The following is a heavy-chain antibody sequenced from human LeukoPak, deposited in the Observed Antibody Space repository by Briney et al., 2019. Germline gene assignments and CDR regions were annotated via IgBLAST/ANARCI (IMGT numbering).Heavy chain of an antibody. CDR1: GFTVGSNY. V-gene: IGHV3-53*01. Sequence: PGGSLRLSCAASGFTVGSNYMSWVRQAPGKGLEWVSVIYSGGSTDYADSVKGRFTISRDNSKNTLYLQMNSLRAEDTAVYYCARDFYYDHAFDIWGQGTMVTVSS. D-gene: IGHD3-22*01. CDR3: ARDFYYDHAFDI. J-gene: IGHJ3*02. CDR2: IYSGGST.